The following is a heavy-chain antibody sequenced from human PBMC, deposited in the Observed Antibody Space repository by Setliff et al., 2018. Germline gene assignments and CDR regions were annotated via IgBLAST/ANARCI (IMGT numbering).Heavy chain of an antibody. CDR3: AREGRRYYDSSGYYYDPYYYYYMDV. V-gene: IGHV1-18*01. Sequence: ASVKVSCKASGYTFTNYGISWVRQAPGQGLEWMGWISAYNDNTNYAQKVQGRVTMTTDTSTSTAYMELRSLTSDDTTVYYCAREGRRYYDSSGYYYDPYYYYYMDVWGKGTTVTVSS. CDR2: ISAYNDNT. J-gene: IGHJ6*03. D-gene: IGHD3-22*01. CDR1: GYTFTNYG.